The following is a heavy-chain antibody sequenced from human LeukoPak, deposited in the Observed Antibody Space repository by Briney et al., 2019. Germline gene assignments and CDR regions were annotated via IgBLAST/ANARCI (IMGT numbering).Heavy chain of an antibody. Sequence: ASVNVSCKASGYTFTSYAMHWVRQAPGQRLEWMGWISAGNGNTKYSQKFQGRVTITRDTSASTAYMELSSLRSEDTAVYYCARGGITIFGVVIIRDYYGMDVWGQGTTVTVSS. V-gene: IGHV1-3*01. CDR1: GYTFTSYA. D-gene: IGHD3-3*01. J-gene: IGHJ6*02. CDR3: ARGGITIFGVVIIRDYYGMDV. CDR2: ISAGNGNT.